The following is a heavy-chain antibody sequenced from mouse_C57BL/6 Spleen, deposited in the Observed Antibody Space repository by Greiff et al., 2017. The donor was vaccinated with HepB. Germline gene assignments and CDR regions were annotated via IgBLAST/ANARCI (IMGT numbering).Heavy chain of an antibody. CDR1: GYTFTGYW. CDR2: ILPGSGST. V-gene: IGHV1-9*01. CDR3: ARDWEDGYYDWFAY. Sequence: QVQLQQSGAELMKPGASVKLSCKATGYTFTGYWIEWVKQRPGHGLEWIGEILPGSGSTNYNEKFKGKATFTADTSSNTAYMQLSSLTTEDSAIYYCARDWEDGYYDWFAYWGQGTLVTVSA. J-gene: IGHJ3*01. D-gene: IGHD2-3*01.